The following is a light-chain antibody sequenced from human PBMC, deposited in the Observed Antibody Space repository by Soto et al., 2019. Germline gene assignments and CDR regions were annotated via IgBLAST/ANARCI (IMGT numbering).Light chain of an antibody. CDR2: YAX. Sequence: IVLTKCPGTLSPSPGERPTLACRASQRFSSSYLAWYRQKPGQTPRLLXXYAXKRGTDILERFIGSGSGRDFTLTISSLEPEDVAMSYCRQRSNWPPLTVGGGTKVDIK. CDR1: QRFSSSY. V-gene: IGKV3D-20*02. J-gene: IGKJ4*01. CDR3: RQRSNWPPLT.